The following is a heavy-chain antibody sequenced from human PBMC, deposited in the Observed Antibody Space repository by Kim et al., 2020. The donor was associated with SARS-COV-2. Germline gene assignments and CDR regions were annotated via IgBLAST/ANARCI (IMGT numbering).Heavy chain of an antibody. CDR3: AKRADIVESGSSPNHFTMDV. D-gene: IGHD3-10*01. V-gene: IGHV3-23*01. Sequence: GGSLRLSCTTSGFIFSSYAMTWVRQAPGKGPDWVSTITAGGEKAWHADSVKGRFTISRDNSKNKLYLQLNSLRVEDTASYYCAKRADIVESGSSPNHFTMDVWGQGTTVTVSS. J-gene: IGHJ6*02. CDR1: GFIFSSYA. CDR2: ITAGGEKA.